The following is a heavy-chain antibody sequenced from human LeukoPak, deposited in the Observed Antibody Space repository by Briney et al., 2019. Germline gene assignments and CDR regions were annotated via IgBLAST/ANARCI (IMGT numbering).Heavy chain of an antibody. J-gene: IGHJ4*02. CDR2: ITTSGDRP. CDR3: AKVMTNSGVEY. Sequence: GGSLRLSCAASGFTFSSSAMRWVRQAPGKRLEWVSGITTSGDRPEYADSVKGRLTISRDNSKNTLYLQMNNLRAEDTAVYYCAKVMTNSGVEYWGQGAVVIVSS. V-gene: IGHV3-23*01. CDR1: GFTFSSSA. D-gene: IGHD5-12*01.